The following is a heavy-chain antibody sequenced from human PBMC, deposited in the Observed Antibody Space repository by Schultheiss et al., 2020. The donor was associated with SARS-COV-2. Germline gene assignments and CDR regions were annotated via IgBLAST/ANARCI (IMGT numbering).Heavy chain of an antibody. CDR2: IYTSGST. D-gene: IGHD4-17*01. CDR1: GGSISSYY. V-gene: IGHV4-4*07. J-gene: IGHJ6*03. CDR3: ARGQALRYYYYMDV. Sequence: SETLSLTCTVSGGSISSYYWSWIRQPAGKGLEWIGRIYTSGSTNYNPSLKSRVTISVDTSKNQFSLKLSSVTAADTAVYYCARGQALRYYYYMDVWGQGTTVTVSS.